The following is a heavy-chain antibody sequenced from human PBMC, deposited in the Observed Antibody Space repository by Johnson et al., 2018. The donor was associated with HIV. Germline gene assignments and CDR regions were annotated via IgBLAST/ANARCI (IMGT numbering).Heavy chain of an antibody. J-gene: IGHJ3*02. CDR1: GFTVSNKY. Sequence: EVQLVESGGGLVQPGGSLRLSCAASGFTVSNKYMTWVRQSPWKGLEWVSVIYSGGSTYYADSVKGRFTISRDNSKNTVYLQMHSLRAEDTAVYYCARDRQSGGGDADAFDIWGQGTMVSVSS. CDR3: ARDRQSGGGDADAFDI. CDR2: IYSGGST. V-gene: IGHV3-66*01. D-gene: IGHD1-26*01.